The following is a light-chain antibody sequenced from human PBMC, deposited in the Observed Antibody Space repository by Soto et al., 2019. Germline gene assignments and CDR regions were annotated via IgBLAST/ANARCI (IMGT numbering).Light chain of an antibody. CDR1: SSDVGSYNY. CDR2: DVS. Sequence: QSALTQPASVSGSPGQSITISCTGTSSDVGSYNYVSWYQQYPGKAPKLMIYDVSNRPSGVSYRFSGSTSGNTASLTISGLQAEDEADYYCSSYTTSSTHVVFGGGTQLTVL. J-gene: IGLJ2*01. CDR3: SSYTTSSTHVV. V-gene: IGLV2-14*01.